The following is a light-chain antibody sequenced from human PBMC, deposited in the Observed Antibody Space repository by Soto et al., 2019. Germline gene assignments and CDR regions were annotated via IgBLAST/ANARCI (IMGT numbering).Light chain of an antibody. J-gene: IGLJ2*01. CDR1: KLGDKY. CDR2: QDN. V-gene: IGLV3-1*01. CDR3: QAWDSNTVV. Sequence: SSELTQPPSVSVSPGQTASITCSGDKLGDKYACWYQQKPGQSPVLVIYQDNKRPSGIPERFSGSNSGNTATLTISGTQTLDEADSFCQAWDSNTVVFGGGTKLTVL.